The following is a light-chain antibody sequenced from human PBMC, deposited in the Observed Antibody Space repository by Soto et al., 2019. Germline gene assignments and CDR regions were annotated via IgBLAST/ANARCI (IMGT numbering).Light chain of an antibody. CDR3: CSYAGSGKVV. V-gene: IGLV2-23*02. J-gene: IGLJ3*02. CDR1: SSDIGSYNL. CDR2: EVS. Sequence: QSALTQPASVSGSLGQSISISCTGTSSDIGSYNLVSWYQQYPGKAPKLMILEVSERPSGVSNRFSGSKSGDTASLTISGLQAEDEGDYYCCSYAGSGKVVFGGGTKLTVL.